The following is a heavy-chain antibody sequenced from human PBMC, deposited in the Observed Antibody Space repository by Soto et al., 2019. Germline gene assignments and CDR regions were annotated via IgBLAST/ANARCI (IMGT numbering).Heavy chain of an antibody. CDR2: ISYDGSNK. D-gene: IGHD3-3*01. J-gene: IGHJ6*02. CDR3: AKDRSYDFWSGYFAIYGMDV. Sequence: QVQLVESGGGVVQPGRSLRLSCAASGFTFSSYGMHWVRQAPGNGLEWVAVISYDGSNKYYADSVKGRFTISRDNSKNTLYLQMNSLRAEDTAVYYCAKDRSYDFWSGYFAIYGMDVWGQGTTVTVSS. CDR1: GFTFSSYG. V-gene: IGHV3-30*18.